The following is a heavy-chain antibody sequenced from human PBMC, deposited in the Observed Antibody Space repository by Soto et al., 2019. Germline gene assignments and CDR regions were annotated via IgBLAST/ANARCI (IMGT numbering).Heavy chain of an antibody. CDR1: GYTFTSYY. CDR3: ATSLLYYAFFGVATQGPYYYYGMDV. Sequence: ASVKVSCKASGYTFTSYYMHWVRQAPGQGLEWMGIINPSGGSTSYAQKYKGRVTMTRDTSTSTVYMKQSSLRSEDTAVYYCATSLLYYAFFGVATQGPYYYYGMDVWGQGTTVTVSS. CDR2: INPSGGST. D-gene: IGHD3-3*01. J-gene: IGHJ6*02. V-gene: IGHV1-46*01.